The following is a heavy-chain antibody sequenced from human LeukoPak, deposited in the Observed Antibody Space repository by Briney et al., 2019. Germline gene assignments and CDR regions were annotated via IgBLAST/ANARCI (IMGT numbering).Heavy chain of an antibody. Sequence: SETLPLTCTVSGGSISSSSYYWGWIRQPPGKGLEWIGSIYYSGSTYYNPSLKSRVTISVDTSKNQFSLKLSSVTAADTAVYYCASRGSSWYEDTWFDPWGQGTLVTVSS. D-gene: IGHD6-13*01. CDR2: IYYSGST. CDR3: ASRGSSWYEDTWFDP. V-gene: IGHV4-39*01. CDR1: GGSISSSSYY. J-gene: IGHJ5*02.